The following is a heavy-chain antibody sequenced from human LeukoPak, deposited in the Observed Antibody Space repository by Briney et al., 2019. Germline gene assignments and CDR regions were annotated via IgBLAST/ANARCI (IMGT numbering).Heavy chain of an antibody. V-gene: IGHV1-3*01. J-gene: IGHJ3*02. D-gene: IGHD3-10*01. CDR3: ARLYGSGSYSSSDAFDI. CDR2: INAGNGNT. CDR1: GYTFTSYA. Sequence: GASVKVSCKASGYTFTSYAMHWVRQAPGQRREWMGWINAGNGNTKYSQKFQGRVTITRDTSASTAYMELSSLRSEDTAVYYCARLYGSGSYSSSDAFDIWGQGTMVTVSS.